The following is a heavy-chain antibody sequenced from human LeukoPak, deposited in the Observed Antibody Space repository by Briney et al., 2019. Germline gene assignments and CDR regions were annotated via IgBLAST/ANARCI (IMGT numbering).Heavy chain of an antibody. J-gene: IGHJ4*02. CDR1: GYTFTGYY. CDR2: IDPDSGDT. Sequence: GASVKVSCKASGYTFTGYYIHWVRQAPGQGLEWMGWIDPDSGDTNYAQKLQGRVTMTRDTSISTAYMELSSLRSDDTAVYYCAREGSLSYWGQGTLVSVSS. D-gene: IGHD6-19*01. V-gene: IGHV1-2*02. CDR3: AREGSLSY.